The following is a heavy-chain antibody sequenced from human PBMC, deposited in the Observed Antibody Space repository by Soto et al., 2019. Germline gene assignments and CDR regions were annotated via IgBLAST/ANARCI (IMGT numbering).Heavy chain of an antibody. CDR2: IYYSGST. J-gene: IGHJ6*02. D-gene: IGHD5-12*01. Sequence: QLQLQESGPGLVKPSETLSLTCTVSGGSISSSSYYWGWIRQPPGKGLEWIGSIYYSGSTYYNPSLTSRVTLSVDKSNNQFSLKLSSVTAADTAVYYCARLGYSGYDNYYYYYGMDVWGQGTTVTVSS. CDR3: ARLGYSGYDNYYYYYGMDV. CDR1: GGSISSSSYY. V-gene: IGHV4-39*01.